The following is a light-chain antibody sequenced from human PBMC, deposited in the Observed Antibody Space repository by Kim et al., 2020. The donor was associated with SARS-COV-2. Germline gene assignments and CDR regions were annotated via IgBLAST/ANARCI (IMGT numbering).Light chain of an antibody. V-gene: IGLV3-1*01. Sequence: PGRTADIASSGYKFGDEYVSLYQQKPGQSPVVVIYQDHQRPSGIPERFSCSNSGNTATLTISGTQAMDEADYYCQAWDSSTHNYVFGAGTKVTVL. CDR1: KFGDEY. CDR3: QAWDSSTHNYV. J-gene: IGLJ1*01. CDR2: QDH.